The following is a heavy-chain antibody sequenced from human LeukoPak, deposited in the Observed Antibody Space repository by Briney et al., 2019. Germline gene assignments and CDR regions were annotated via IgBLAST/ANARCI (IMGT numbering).Heavy chain of an antibody. CDR3: ATYRQVLLPFES. J-gene: IGHJ4*02. V-gene: IGHV3-23*01. Sequence: GGSLRLSCAASGFTLNNDAMSWVRQAPGKGLEWVSAINGDTTHYAGSVKGRFTISRDNSKSTLSLQMNSLRAEDTAIYYCATYRQVLLPFESWGQGTLVTVSS. D-gene: IGHD2-8*02. CDR2: INGDTT. CDR1: GFTLNNDA.